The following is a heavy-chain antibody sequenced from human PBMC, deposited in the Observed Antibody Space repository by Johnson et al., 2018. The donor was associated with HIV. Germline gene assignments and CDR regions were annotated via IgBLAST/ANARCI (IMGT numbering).Heavy chain of an antibody. CDR2: ISYVGSNK. Sequence: VQLVESGGGVVQPGRSLRLSCAASGFTFSSYAMHWVRQAPGKGLEWVAVISYVGSNKYYADSVKGRFTISRDNSKNTLYLQMNSLRAEDTAVYYCASWGVGSSWNHDAFDIWGQGTMVTVSS. CDR1: GFTFSSYA. V-gene: IGHV3-30-3*01. J-gene: IGHJ3*02. D-gene: IGHD6-13*01. CDR3: ASWGVGSSWNHDAFDI.